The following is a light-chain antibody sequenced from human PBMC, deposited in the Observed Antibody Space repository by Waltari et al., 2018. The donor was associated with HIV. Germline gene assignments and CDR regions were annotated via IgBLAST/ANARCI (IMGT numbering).Light chain of an antibody. Sequence: QSALTPPASVSGSPGQSITISCPGPTHDISTYHFVSWYQHSPGGPPQLIIFAFHSRPSGISDRFSGSKSGDTASLTISGLQSEDEAVYFCSSYTTRASVVFGGGTKLTVL. V-gene: IGLV2-14*01. CDR1: THDISTYHF. CDR3: SSYTTRASVV. CDR2: AFH. J-gene: IGLJ2*01.